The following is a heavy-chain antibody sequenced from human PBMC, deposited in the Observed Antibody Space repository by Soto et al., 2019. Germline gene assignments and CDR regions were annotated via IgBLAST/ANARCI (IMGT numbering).Heavy chain of an antibody. CDR2: IYHSGST. CDR3: ARSTRLNSGWYDY. Sequence: SETLSLTCAVSSGSISSSNWWSWVRQPPGKGLEWIGEIYHSGSTNYNPSLKSRVTISVDKSKNQFSLKLSSVTAADTAVYYCARSTRLNSGWYDYWGQGTLVTVSS. D-gene: IGHD6-19*01. CDR1: SGSISSSNW. V-gene: IGHV4-4*02. J-gene: IGHJ4*02.